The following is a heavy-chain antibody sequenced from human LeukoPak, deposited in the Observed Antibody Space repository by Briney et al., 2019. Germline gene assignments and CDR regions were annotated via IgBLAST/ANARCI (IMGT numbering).Heavy chain of an antibody. CDR3: ARQGMLSGTTFYFDY. CDR2: IYYSGST. J-gene: IGHJ4*02. Sequence: SETLSLTCTVSGGSISSSSYYWGWIRQPPGKGLEWIGSIYYSGSTYYNPSLKSRVTISVDTSKNQSSLKLSSVTAADTAVYYCARQGMLSGTTFYFDYWGQGTLVTVSS. V-gene: IGHV4-39*01. D-gene: IGHD1-7*01. CDR1: GGSISSSSYY.